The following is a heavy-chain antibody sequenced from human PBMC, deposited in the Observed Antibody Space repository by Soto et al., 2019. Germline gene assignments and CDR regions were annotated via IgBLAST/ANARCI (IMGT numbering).Heavy chain of an antibody. Sequence: QVQLVQSGPEVKKPGASVKVSCKASDYSFSNYGIAWMRQAPGQGLEWVGWISGDNGNANYAENLQDRVTLTVDVSTTSAYMELRRLRSDDTAVYFCAREGIYADSDYWGQGTQVTVSS. CDR3: AREGIYADSDY. D-gene: IGHD3-16*01. J-gene: IGHJ4*02. CDR1: DYSFSNYG. V-gene: IGHV1-18*01. CDR2: ISGDNGNA.